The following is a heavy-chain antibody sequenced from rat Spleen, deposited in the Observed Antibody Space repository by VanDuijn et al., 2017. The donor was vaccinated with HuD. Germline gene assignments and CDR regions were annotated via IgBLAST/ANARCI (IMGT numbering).Heavy chain of an antibody. CDR3: ARQDYSSYSY. D-gene: IGHD1-2*01. CDR2: ISTGGDNT. Sequence: EVQLVESGGGLVQPGGSLRLSCAASGFTFTNYYMAWVRQAPTKGLEWVAYISTGGDNTYYRDSVKGRFTISRDNAKSSLYLQMNSLKSEDTATYYCARQDYSSYSYWGQGVMVTVSS. J-gene: IGHJ2*01. CDR1: GFTFTNYY. V-gene: IGHV5-25*01.